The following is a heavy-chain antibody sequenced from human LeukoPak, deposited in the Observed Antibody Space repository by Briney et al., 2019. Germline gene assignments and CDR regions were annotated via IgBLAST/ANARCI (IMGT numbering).Heavy chain of an antibody. V-gene: IGHV3-48*04. J-gene: IGHJ4*02. CDR1: GFTFSSYS. Sequence: GGSLILSCAASGFTFSSYSMNWVRQAPGKGLEWVSYISSSGSTIYYADSVKGRFTISRDNAKNSLYLQMNSLRAEDTAVYYCARGGGLGSPSLLRADQFDYWGQGTLVTVSS. D-gene: IGHD3-16*01. CDR2: ISSSGSTI. CDR3: ARGGGLGSPSLLRADQFDY.